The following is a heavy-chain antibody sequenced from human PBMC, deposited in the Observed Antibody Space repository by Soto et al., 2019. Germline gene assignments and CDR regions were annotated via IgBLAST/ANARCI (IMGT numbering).Heavy chain of an antibody. CDR3: AREYCSGRSCYYLDY. J-gene: IGHJ4*02. V-gene: IGHV3-30-3*01. CDR2: ISYDGSNK. Sequence: QVQLVESGGGVVQPGRSLRLSCAASGFTFRSYAMHWVRQAPGKGLEWVAVISYDGSNKYYADSVKGRFIISRDNSKNTLYLQMNSLRTEDTAVYYCAREYCSGRSCYYLDYWGQGTLVTVSS. CDR1: GFTFRSYA. D-gene: IGHD2-15*01.